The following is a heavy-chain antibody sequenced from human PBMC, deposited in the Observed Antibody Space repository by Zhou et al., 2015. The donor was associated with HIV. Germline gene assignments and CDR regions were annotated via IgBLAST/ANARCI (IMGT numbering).Heavy chain of an antibody. J-gene: IGHJ2*01. Sequence: LVQSGTEVRKPGSSVKVSCKASGGTFSGSDLSWVRQAPGQGLEWMGGITPMFDIHKYAQKFRARLTISVDKITDTAYMELSSLTSEDTAIYYCARDRGGARPDWRYFDLWGRGTLVSVSS. CDR3: ARDRGGARPDWRYFDL. V-gene: IGHV1-69*17. D-gene: IGHD6-6*01. CDR1: GGTFSGSD. CDR2: ITPMFDIH.